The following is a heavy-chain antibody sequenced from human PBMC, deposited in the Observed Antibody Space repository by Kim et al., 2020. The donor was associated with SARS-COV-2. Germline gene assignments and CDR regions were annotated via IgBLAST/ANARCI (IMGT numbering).Heavy chain of an antibody. J-gene: IGHJ5*02. CDR2: ISGGGGSI. V-gene: IGHV3-23*01. Sequence: GGSLRLSCVASGFTFTTYTMNWVRQAPGKGLEWVSCISGGGGSIYYADSVKGRFTISRDSSKNTLYLQMNSLRVEDTAVYYCAKGLRVTTQTYCGVLFYSCGQGTLVSVSP. D-gene: IGHD4-17*01. CDR3: AKGLRVTTQTYCGVLFYS. CDR1: GFTFTTYT.